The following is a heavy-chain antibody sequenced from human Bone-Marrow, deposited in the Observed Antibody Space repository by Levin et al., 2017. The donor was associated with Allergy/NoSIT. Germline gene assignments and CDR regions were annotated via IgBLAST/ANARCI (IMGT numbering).Heavy chain of an antibody. V-gene: IGHV3-23*01. CDR1: GFTFSNYA. J-gene: IGHJ1*01. Sequence: SCAASGFTFSNYAMSWVRQAPGKGLEWVSSISRTGGATFYADSAKGRFTISRDNSNNTLFLQIHRLRAEDTTVYFFAKPVDGDQTGGWNAGEYIQHWGQGALVTVSS. CDR3: AKPVDGDQTGGWNAGEYIQH. CDR2: ISRTGGAT. D-gene: IGHD1-1*01.